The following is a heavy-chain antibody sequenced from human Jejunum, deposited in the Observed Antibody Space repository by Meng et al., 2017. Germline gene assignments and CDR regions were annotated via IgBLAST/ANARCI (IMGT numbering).Heavy chain of an antibody. CDR3: ARGISAFAY. J-gene: IGHJ4*02. CDR2: TYYSSKWYI. D-gene: IGHD6-19*01. V-gene: IGHV6-1*01. Sequence: VQLQQSGSGLVNSSPPLSLTWALSGDSVTINGVAWNWFRQSPSRGLEWLGRTYYSSKWYIDYAVSVKSRITFNPDTSKNQFSLQLNSVTPEDTAVYYCARGISAFAYWGQGTLVTVSS. CDR1: GDSVTINGVA.